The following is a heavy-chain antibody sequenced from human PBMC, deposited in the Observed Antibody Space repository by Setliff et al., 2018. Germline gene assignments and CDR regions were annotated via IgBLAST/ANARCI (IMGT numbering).Heavy chain of an antibody. CDR3: ARASGARAAFDI. CDR2: ISSSSSTI. J-gene: IGHJ3*02. Sequence: PGGSLRLSCAASGFTFSSYSMNWVRQAPGKGLEWVSYISSSSSTIYYADSVKGRFTISRDNAKNSLYLQMNSLRAEDTAVYYCARASGARAAFDIWGQGTMVTVS. CDR1: GFTFSSYS. V-gene: IGHV3-48*01. D-gene: IGHD1-26*01.